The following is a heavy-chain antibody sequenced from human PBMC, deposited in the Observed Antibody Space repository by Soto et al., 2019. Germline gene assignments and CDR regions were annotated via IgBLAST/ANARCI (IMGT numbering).Heavy chain of an antibody. Sequence: SETLSLTCTVSGGSISSYYWSWIRQPPGKGLEWIGYVYYTGSTNYNSPLKSRVTMSVDTSKNQFSLKLSSVTAADTAVYYCARQDRYGDYYFDHWGQGTPVTVSS. V-gene: IGHV4-59*08. D-gene: IGHD4-17*01. CDR2: VYYTGST. CDR3: ARQDRYGDYYFDH. CDR1: GGSISSYY. J-gene: IGHJ4*02.